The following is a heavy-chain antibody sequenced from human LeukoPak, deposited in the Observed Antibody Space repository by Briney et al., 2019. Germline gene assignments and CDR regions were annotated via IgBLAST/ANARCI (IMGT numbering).Heavy chain of an antibody. CDR1: GGTFSSYA. CDR3: ARALEQQLNWFDP. Sequence: ASVKVSCKASGGTFSSYAISWVRQAPGHGLEWMGGIIPIFGTANYAQKFQGRVTITADKSTSTAYMELSSLRSEDTAVYYCARALEQQLNWFDPWGQGTLVTVSS. J-gene: IGHJ5*02. CDR2: IIPIFGTA. V-gene: IGHV1-69*06. D-gene: IGHD6-13*01.